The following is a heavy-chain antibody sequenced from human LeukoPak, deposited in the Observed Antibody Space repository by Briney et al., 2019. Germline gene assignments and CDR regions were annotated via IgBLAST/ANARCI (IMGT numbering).Heavy chain of an antibody. V-gene: IGHV1-46*01. CDR2: INPSGGST. CDR1: TYTFTNYY. Sequence: GASVKVSCKASTYTFTNYYMHWARQAPGQGLEWMGIINPSGGSTSYAQRFQGRVTMTRDTSTSTVYMELNSLRSEDTAVYYCARVFNYCSGGSCPYDYWGQGTLVTVSS. J-gene: IGHJ4*02. D-gene: IGHD2-15*01. CDR3: ARVFNYCSGGSCPYDY.